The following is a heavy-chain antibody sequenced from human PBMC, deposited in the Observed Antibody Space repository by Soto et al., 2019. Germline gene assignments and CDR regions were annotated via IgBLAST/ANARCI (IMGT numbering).Heavy chain of an antibody. D-gene: IGHD3-16*01. CDR3: ARAWGGVPDY. J-gene: IGHJ4*02. Sequence: TSETLSLTCAVYGGSFSGYYWSWIRQPPGKGLEWIGEINHSGSTNYNPPLKSRVTISVDTSKNQFSLKLSSVTAADTAVYYCARAWGGVPDYWGQGTLVTVSS. V-gene: IGHV4-34*01. CDR1: GGSFSGYY. CDR2: INHSGST.